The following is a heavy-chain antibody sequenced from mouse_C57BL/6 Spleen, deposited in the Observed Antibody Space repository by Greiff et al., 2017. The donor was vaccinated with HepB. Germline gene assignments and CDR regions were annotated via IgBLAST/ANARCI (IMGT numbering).Heavy chain of an antibody. CDR1: GYSITSGYY. J-gene: IGHJ3*01. Sequence: EVKLMESGPGLVKPSQSLSLTCSVTGYSITSGYYWNWIRQFPGNKLEWMGYISYDGSNNYNPSLKNRISITRDTSKNQFFLKLNSVTTEDTATYYCASYSNYDWFAYWGQGTLVTVSA. CDR3: ASYSNYDWFAY. CDR2: ISYDGSN. V-gene: IGHV3-6*01. D-gene: IGHD2-5*01.